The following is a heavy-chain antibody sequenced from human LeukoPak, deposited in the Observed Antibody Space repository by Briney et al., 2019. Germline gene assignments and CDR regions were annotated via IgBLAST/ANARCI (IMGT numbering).Heavy chain of an antibody. CDR3: ARRAGAYSHPYDY. J-gene: IGHJ4*02. CDR1: GYSFSGYY. D-gene: IGHD4/OR15-4a*01. V-gene: IGHV1-2*02. CDR2: INPKSGGT. Sequence: ASVKVSCKASGYSFSGYYIHYVRKAPGQGLEWMGWINPKSGGTKYAQKFQGRVTMTRDTPISTVYMELSSLRSDDTALYYCARRAGAYSHPYDYWGQGTLVTVSS.